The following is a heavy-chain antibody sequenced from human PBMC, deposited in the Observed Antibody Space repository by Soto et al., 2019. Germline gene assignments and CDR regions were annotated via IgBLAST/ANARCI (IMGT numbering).Heavy chain of an antibody. CDR3: AQYGGYCSGGNCYFDS. J-gene: IGHJ4*02. CDR2: ISWNGDDM. Sequence: EVQLVESGGGLVQPGRSLRLSCSASGFPFQHYAMQWVRRSPGNGLEWVSGISWNGDDMGYADSVRGRFTISRDNAKSSLYLQISSLRAEDMAFYYCAQYGGYCSGGNCYFDSWGQGTRVNVSS. V-gene: IGHV3-9*03. D-gene: IGHD2-15*01. CDR1: GFPFQHYA.